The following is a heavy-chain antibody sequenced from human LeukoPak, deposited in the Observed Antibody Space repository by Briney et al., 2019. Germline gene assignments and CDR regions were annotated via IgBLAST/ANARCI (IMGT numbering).Heavy chain of an antibody. CDR3: ARALKGRNWFDP. Sequence: ASVKVFCKASGYTFTSYDISWVRQAPGQGLEWMGWISAYNGNTNYAQKLQGRVTMTTDTSTSTAYMELRSLRSDDTAVYYCARALKGRNWFDPWGQGTLVTVSS. CDR2: ISAYNGNT. CDR1: GYTFTSYD. V-gene: IGHV1-18*01. D-gene: IGHD2-8*01. J-gene: IGHJ5*02.